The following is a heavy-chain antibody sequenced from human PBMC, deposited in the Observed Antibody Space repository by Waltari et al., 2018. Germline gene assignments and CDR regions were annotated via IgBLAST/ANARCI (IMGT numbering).Heavy chain of an antibody. J-gene: IGHJ3*02. Sequence: VQLVDSGGGLVKPGGSLSLSCAASGFTFSRAWMSWVRQAPGKGLEWVGRIKSKTDGGTTDCAAPVKGIFTISRDYSKNTLYLQMNSLKTEDTAVYYCTTGGVKGPHDAFDIWGQGTMVTVSS. V-gene: IGHV3-15*01. CDR2: IKSKTDGGTT. CDR1: GFTFSRAW. D-gene: IGHD2-8*01. CDR3: TTGGVKGPHDAFDI.